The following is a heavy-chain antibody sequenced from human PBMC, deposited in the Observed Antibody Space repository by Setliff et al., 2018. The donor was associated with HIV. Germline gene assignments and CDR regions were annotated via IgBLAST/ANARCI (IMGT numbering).Heavy chain of an antibody. CDR1: GGTFSTYA. CDR3: ARCSSGYYWGSKYYYYGMDV. V-gene: IGHV1-69*13. J-gene: IGHJ6*02. CDR2: IIPMLTTA. Sequence: SVKVSCKASGGTFSTYAFIWVRQAPGLGLEWMGGIIPMLTTANYAQNFQGRVTITADESTGTAYMELSSLRSEDTATYYCARCSSGYYWGSKYYYYGMDVWGQGTTVTVSS. D-gene: IGHD3-22*01.